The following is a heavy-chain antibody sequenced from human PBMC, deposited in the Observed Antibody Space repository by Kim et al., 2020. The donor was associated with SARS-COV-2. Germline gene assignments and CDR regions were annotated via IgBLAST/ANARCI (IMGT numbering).Heavy chain of an antibody. CDR3: ARPYSSSWYHMDV. Sequence: QQFQGRVTINADESTSTAYMELSSLRSEDTAVYYCARPYSSSWYHMDVWGQGTTVTVSS. J-gene: IGHJ6*02. D-gene: IGHD6-13*01. V-gene: IGHV1-69*01.